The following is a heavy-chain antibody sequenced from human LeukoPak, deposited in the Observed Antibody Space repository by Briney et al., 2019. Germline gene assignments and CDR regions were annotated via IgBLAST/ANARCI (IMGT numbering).Heavy chain of an antibody. D-gene: IGHD1-1*01. CDR3: ARLHQSGTTDY. Sequence: SETLSLTCTVSGGSISSYYWSWVRQPVGKGLEWIGHIYTSGSSNYNPSLRSRVTMSVDTSKKQFSLRLSSVTAADTALYYCARLHQSGTTDYWDQGTLVTVSS. V-gene: IGHV4-4*07. J-gene: IGHJ4*02. CDR1: GGSISSYY. CDR2: IYTSGSS.